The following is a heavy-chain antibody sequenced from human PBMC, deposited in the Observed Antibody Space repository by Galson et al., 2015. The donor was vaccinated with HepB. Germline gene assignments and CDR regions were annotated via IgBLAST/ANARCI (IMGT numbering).Heavy chain of an antibody. CDR1: GYTFSAFW. V-gene: IGHV5-10-1*01. J-gene: IGHJ4*02. D-gene: IGHD3-16*01. Sequence: QSGAEVKKPGESLRISCKASGYTFSAFWITWVRQIPGKGLEWMGRIDPSDSYTDYSPSFRGHVTISADKSITTAYLQWSGLKASDTALDYCASRHAYFRSGTGDNVADYGGQGTLVTVSS. CDR2: IDPSDSYT. CDR3: ASRHAYFRSGTGDNVADY.